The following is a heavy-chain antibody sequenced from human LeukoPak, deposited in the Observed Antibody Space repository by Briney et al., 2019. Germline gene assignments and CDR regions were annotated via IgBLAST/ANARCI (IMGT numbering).Heavy chain of an antibody. CDR2: ISYDGNHK. CDR3: ATGRGGLVVDKEYDY. CDR1: EFTLSTYD. V-gene: IGHV3-30*03. D-gene: IGHD3-22*01. Sequence: GGSLRLSCAGSEFTLSTYDIHWVRQAPGKGLQWVAGISYDGNHKYYADSVKGRFTSSRDNSQNTVFLQMSSLRAEDTAVYYCATGRGGLVVDKEYDYWGQGTLVTVSS. J-gene: IGHJ4*02.